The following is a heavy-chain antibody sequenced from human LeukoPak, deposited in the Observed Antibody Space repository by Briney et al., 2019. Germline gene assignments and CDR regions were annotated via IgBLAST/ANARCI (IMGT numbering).Heavy chain of an antibody. D-gene: IGHD4-17*01. CDR3: ARDPFYGDADLDS. Sequence: PGGSLRLSCAASGFNFSSYWMHWVRQAPGKGLVWVSRIESDGSITTYADSVKGRFTISRDNAKNTLYLQMNSLRAEDTAVYYCARDPFYGDADLDSWGQGTLVTVSS. V-gene: IGHV3-74*01. CDR2: IESDGSIT. CDR1: GFNFSSYW. J-gene: IGHJ4*02.